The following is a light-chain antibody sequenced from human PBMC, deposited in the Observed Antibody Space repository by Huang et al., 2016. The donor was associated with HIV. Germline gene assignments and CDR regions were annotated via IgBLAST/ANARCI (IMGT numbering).Light chain of an antibody. Sequence: AIQFTQSPSSLSASVGDRVTITCRASQGVNSALAWYHQKTGKAPRLLIFDASSLESWFPSRFSGSGSVIYFTLTISSLQPEDFATYYCQQFDHYPYTFGQGTKLEI. CDR1: QGVNSA. CDR2: DAS. CDR3: QQFDHYPYT. J-gene: IGKJ2*01. V-gene: IGKV1D-13*01.